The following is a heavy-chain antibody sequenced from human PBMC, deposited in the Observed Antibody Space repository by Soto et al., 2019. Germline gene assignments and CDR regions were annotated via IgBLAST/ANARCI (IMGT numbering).Heavy chain of an antibody. CDR2: ISGSGADT. D-gene: IGHD2-15*01. CDR3: AKDTGRGGGSVFDY. V-gene: IGHV3-23*01. CDR1: GFIFSNYA. Sequence: EVQLLESGGGLVQPGGSLRLSYAPSGFIFSNYAMSWVRQARGKGLEWVSAISGSGADTYYTESVKGRFTISRDNFKNTLYLQMNSLRAEDTAVYYCAKDTGRGGGSVFDYWGQGTLVTVSS. J-gene: IGHJ4*02.